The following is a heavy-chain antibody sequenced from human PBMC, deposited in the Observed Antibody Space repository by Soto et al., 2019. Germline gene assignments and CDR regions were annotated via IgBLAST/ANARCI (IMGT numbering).Heavy chain of an antibody. CDR1: GGSVTNSSYY. Sequence: PSETLSLTCTVSGGSVTNSSYYWGWIRQSPGKGLEWIGSVYYRGRSYXKSSVKSRVTISVDTSKNXFSLNLNSVTASDTAVYFCVSQRTXXXXQAYFDYXXXGALVXXSS. D-gene: IGHD4-17*01. J-gene: IGHJ4*01. CDR2: VYYRGRS. V-gene: IGHV4-39*01. CDR3: VSQRTXXXXQAYFDY.